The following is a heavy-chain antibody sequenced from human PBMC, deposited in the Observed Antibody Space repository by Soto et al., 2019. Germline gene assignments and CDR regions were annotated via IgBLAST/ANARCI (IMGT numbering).Heavy chain of an antibody. V-gene: IGHV3-23*01. J-gene: IGHJ4*02. CDR1: GFTFSSYA. Sequence: LRLSCAASGFTFSSYAMSWVRQAPGKGLEWVSAISGSGGSTYYADSVKGRFTISRDNSKNTLYLQMNSLRAEDTAVYYCAKDWGAAAGAGQNSDYWGKGTRVT. CDR3: AKDWGAAAGAGQNSDY. D-gene: IGHD6-13*01. CDR2: ISGSGGST.